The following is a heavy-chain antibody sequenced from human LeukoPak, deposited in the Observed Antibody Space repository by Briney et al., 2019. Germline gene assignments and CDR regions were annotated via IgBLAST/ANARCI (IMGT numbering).Heavy chain of an antibody. CDR1: GDSINSSTYS. V-gene: IGHV4-39*01. D-gene: IGHD2-15*01. Sequence: SETLSLTCTVSGDSINSSTYSWGWIRQPPGKGLEYIGSIYYSGNTYYNPSLESRVIISVDTSKNQFSLKLTSVTAADTAVYYCAAASDYWGQGTLVTVSS. CDR2: IYYSGNT. CDR3: AAASDY. J-gene: IGHJ4*02.